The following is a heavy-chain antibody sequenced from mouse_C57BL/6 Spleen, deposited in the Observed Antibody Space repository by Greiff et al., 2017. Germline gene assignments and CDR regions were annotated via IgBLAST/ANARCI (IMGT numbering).Heavy chain of an antibody. CDR3: ARHEGFYYAMDY. J-gene: IGHJ4*01. CDR1: GFSLTSYG. CDR2: IWSDGST. Sequence: VQLVESGPGLVAPSQSLSITCTVSGFSLTSYGVHWVRQPPGKGLEWLVVIWSDGSTTYNSALKSRLSISKDNSKSQVFLKMNSLETADTAMDYCARHEGFYYAMDYWGQGTSVTVSS. V-gene: IGHV2-6-1*01.